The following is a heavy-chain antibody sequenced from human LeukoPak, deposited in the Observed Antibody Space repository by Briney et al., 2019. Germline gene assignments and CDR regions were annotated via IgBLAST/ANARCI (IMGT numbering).Heavy chain of an antibody. V-gene: IGHV3-20*04. D-gene: IGHD3-3*01. CDR2: INWNGGST. CDR3: ARSLGITSFPGGFDL. J-gene: IGHJ2*01. CDR1: AFTFDDYG. Sequence: GGSLRLSCAASAFTFDDYGMSWVRQAPGKWLEWVSAINWNGGSTGYADSVKGRFTISRNNAKNCLYLQMDSLRAEDTAFYYCARSLGITSFPGGFDLWGRGTLVTVSS.